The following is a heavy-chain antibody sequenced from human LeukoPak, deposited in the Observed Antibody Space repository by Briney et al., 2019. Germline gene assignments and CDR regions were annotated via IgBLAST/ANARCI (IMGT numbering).Heavy chain of an antibody. Sequence: PSETLSLTCTVSGGSISSYYWSWIRQPPGKGLEWIGYIYYSGSTNYNPSLKSRVTISVDTSKNHFSLKLSSVTAADTAVYYCARVFIVLVVTATAWFDPWGQGTLVTVSS. CDR2: IYYSGST. V-gene: IGHV4-59*12. D-gene: IGHD2-15*01. J-gene: IGHJ5*02. CDR3: ARVFIVLVVTATAWFDP. CDR1: GGSISSYY.